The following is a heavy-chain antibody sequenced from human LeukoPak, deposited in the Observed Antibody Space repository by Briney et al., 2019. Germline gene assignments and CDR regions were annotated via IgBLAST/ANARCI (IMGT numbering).Heavy chain of an antibody. CDR2: IFYSGST. J-gene: IGHJ6*03. V-gene: IGHV4-59*12. D-gene: IGHD1-26*01. CDR1: GGSISSYY. Sequence: SETPSLTCTVSGGSISSYYWSWIRQPPGKGLEWIGYIFYSGSTNYNPSLKSRVTMSVDTSKKQFSLKLSSVTAADTAVYYCARVRGSSGSYEYYHYMDVWGKGTTVTISS. CDR3: ARVRGSSGSYEYYHYMDV.